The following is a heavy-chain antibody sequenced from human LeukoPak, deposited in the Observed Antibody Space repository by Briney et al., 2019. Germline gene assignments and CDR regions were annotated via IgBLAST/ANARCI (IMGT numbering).Heavy chain of an antibody. CDR1: GFTFSSYA. CDR2: ISYDGSNK. D-gene: IGHD3-9*01. Sequence: GRSLRLSCAASGFTFSSYAMHWVRQAPGKGLEWVAVISYDGSNKYYADSVKGRFTISRDNSKNTLYLQMNSLRAEDTAVYYCARDSLRYFDWLSHFDYWGQGTLVTVSS. J-gene: IGHJ4*02. CDR3: ARDSLRYFDWLSHFDY. V-gene: IGHV3-30*04.